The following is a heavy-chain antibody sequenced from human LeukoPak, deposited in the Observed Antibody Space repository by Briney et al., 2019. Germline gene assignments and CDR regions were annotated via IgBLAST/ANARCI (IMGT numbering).Heavy chain of an antibody. J-gene: IGHJ4*02. Sequence: PGGSLRLSCAASGFTFSSYAMHWVRQAPGKGLEWVAVISYDGSNKYYADSVKGRFTISRDNSKNTLYLQMNSLRAEDTAVYYCARDYGDRYPLYYFDYWGQGTLVTVSS. CDR1: GFTFSSYA. CDR3: ARDYGDRYPLYYFDY. CDR2: ISYDGSNK. D-gene: IGHD4-17*01. V-gene: IGHV3-30-3*01.